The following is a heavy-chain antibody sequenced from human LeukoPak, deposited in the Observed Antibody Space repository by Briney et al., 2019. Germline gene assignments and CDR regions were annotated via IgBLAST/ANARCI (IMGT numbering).Heavy chain of an antibody. Sequence: PSETLSLTCAVYGGSFSGYYWSWIRQPPGKGLEWGGEINHSGSTNYNPSLKSRVTISVDTSKNQFSLKLSSVTAADTAVYYCARLGDDYDFWSGYSYYFDYWGQGTLVTVSS. CDR1: GGSFSGYY. CDR2: INHSGST. J-gene: IGHJ4*02. D-gene: IGHD3-3*01. CDR3: ARLGDDYDFWSGYSYYFDY. V-gene: IGHV4-34*01.